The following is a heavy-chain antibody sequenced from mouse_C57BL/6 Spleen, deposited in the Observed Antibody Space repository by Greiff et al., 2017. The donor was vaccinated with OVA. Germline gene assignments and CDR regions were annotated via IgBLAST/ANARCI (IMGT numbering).Heavy chain of an antibody. V-gene: IGHV14-3*01. CDR3: ARDYGSTFFAD. Sequence: EVKLMESVAELVRPGASVKLSCTASGFNITNTYMHWVKQRPEQGLEWIGKIDPANGNTKYAPKFQGKATITADTSSNTAYLQLSSLTSEDSAIYYCARDYGSTFFADWGQGTLVTVSA. CDR1: GFNITNTY. CDR2: IDPANGNT. J-gene: IGHJ3*01. D-gene: IGHD1-1*01.